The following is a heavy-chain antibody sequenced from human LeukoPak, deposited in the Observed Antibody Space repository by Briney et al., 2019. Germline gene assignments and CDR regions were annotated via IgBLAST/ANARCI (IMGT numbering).Heavy chain of an antibody. CDR3: ARDRRERWFGELWPGDY. CDR1: GYAFTSYA. J-gene: IGHJ4*02. V-gene: IGHV7-4-1*02. D-gene: IGHD3-10*01. CDR2: INTNTGNP. Sequence: ASVKVSCKASGYAFTSYAMNWVRQAPGQGLERMGWINTNTGNPTYAQGFTGRFVFSLDTSVSTAYLQISSLKAEDTAVYYCARDRRERWFGELWPGDYWGQGTLVTVSS.